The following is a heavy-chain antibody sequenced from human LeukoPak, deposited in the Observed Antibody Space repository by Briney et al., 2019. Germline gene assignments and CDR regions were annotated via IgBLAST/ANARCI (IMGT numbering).Heavy chain of an antibody. V-gene: IGHV4-59*01. D-gene: IGHD1-26*01. Sequence: SGTLSLTCSVSGVSISDYHWIWIRQPPAKGLEWMGYFSYTGCTWYTPSLKSRVTMSVDTSKNHISLRLISVAAADTAVYYCARMYSGTSYYFDFWGQGTLVT. CDR3: ARMYSGTSYYFDF. CDR1: GVSISDYH. J-gene: IGHJ4*02. CDR2: FSYTGCT.